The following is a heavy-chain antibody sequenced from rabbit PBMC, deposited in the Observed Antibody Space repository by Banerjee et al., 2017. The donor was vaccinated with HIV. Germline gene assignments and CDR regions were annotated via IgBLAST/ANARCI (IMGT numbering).Heavy chain of an antibody. CDR1: GFDFSSYY. CDR2: IDPVFGST. J-gene: IGHJ6*01. V-gene: IGHV1S7*01. Sequence: QLKESGGGLVQPGGSLKLSCKASGFDFSSYYMSWVRQAPGKGLEWIGYIDPVFGSTYYASWVNGRFTISSHNAQNTLYLQLNSLTAADTATYFCARERALYSYAHVTYYYGMDLWGPGTLVTVS. CDR3: ARERALYSYAHVTYYYGMDL. D-gene: IGHD6-1*01.